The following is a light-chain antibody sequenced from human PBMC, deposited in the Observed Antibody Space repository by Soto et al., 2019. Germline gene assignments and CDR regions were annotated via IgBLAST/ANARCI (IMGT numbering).Light chain of an antibody. CDR2: GAS. J-gene: IGKJ1*01. CDR3: QQYGSSRT. Sequence: IGLKQSPATLSLSTGQRATLSCRASQSVNNFLAWYQQRPGQAPRLLVYGASSRATGIADRFSGSGSGTDFTLTISRLEPEDFAVYYCQQYGSSRTFGQGTKVDIK. V-gene: IGKV3-20*01. CDR1: QSVNNF.